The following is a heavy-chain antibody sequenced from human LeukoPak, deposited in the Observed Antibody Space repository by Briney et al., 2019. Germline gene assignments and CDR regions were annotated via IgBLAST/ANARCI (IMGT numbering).Heavy chain of an antibody. V-gene: IGHV4-38-2*02. CDR1: GYSITSGYY. J-gene: IGHJ6*02. CDR3: ARIVTGTTKGDYYYGMDV. Sequence: SETLSLTCTVSGYSITSGYYWGWIRQPPGKGLEWIGSIYHSGSTFYNPSLKSRVTISVDPSKNQFSLKLSSVTAADTAVYYCARIVTGTTKGDYYYGMDVWGQGTTVTVSS. D-gene: IGHD1-1*01. CDR2: IYHSGST.